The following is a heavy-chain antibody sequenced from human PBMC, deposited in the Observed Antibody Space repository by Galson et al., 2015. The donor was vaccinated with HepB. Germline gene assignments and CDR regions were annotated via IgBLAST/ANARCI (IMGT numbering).Heavy chain of an antibody. CDR1: GFIFRNYG. J-gene: IGHJ4*02. V-gene: IGHV3-30*02. D-gene: IGHD6-13*01. CDR2: IRYDGTIK. Sequence: SLRLSCAASGFIFRNYGMHWVRQAPGKGLEWVAFIRYDGTIKYYADSVKGRFTVSRDNSKNTLYLQMNSLRPEDTAVYYCAKDHYTSSWYSYWGRGTRVTVSS. CDR3: AKDHYTSSWYSY.